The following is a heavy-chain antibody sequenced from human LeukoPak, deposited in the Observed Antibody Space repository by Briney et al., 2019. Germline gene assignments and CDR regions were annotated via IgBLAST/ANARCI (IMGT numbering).Heavy chain of an antibody. CDR3: ARGLYNWNYVRYYYYYMDV. V-gene: IGHV1-8*01. J-gene: IGHJ6*03. Sequence: ASVKVSCKASGYTFTTWDIHWVRQATGQGLEWMGWMNPHTGNTGFAPKFQGRVTMTRNTSISIAYMELSSLRSEDTAVYYCARGLYNWNYVRYYYYYMDVWGKGTTVTVSS. CDR2: MNPHTGNT. CDR1: GYTFTTWD. D-gene: IGHD1-7*01.